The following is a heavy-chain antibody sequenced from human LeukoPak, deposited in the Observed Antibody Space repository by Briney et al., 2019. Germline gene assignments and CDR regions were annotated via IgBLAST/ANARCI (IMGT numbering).Heavy chain of an antibody. D-gene: IGHD2-2*01. CDR3: ARDGGGTSRPFDY. CDR1: GGSLSSYF. J-gene: IGHJ4*02. Sequence: SETLSLTCTVSGGSLSSYFWSWIRQPPGKGLEWIGNIYSTGGTSYNPSLKSRVTISVDTSKKQFSLGVSSVTAADTAVYYCARDGGGTSRPFDYWGQGTPVTVSS. V-gene: IGHV4-59*01. CDR2: IYSTGGT.